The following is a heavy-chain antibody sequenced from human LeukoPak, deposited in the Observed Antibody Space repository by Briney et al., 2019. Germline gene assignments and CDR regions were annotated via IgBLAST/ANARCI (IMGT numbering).Heavy chain of an antibody. CDR3: ATTEEQYTSGWFRFDY. J-gene: IGHJ4*02. CDR1: GYSFTSYW. CDR2: IYPGDSDT. Sequence: EESLKISCKGSGYSFTSYWIGWVRQMAGKGLEWMGIIYPGDSDTRYSPSFQGQVTISADKSISTAYLQWSSLKASDTAMYYCATTEEQYTSGWFRFDYWGQGTLVTVSS. D-gene: IGHD6-19*01. V-gene: IGHV5-51*01.